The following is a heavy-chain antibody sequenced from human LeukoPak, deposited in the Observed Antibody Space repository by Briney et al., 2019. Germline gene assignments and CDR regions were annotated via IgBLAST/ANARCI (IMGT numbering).Heavy chain of an antibody. CDR2: IYHSGST. CDR3: ARDLGSSSWYLGFDY. CDR1: GGSISSGGYY. D-gene: IGHD6-13*01. Sequence: SETLSLTCTVSGGSISSGGYYWSWIRQPPGKGLEWIGYIYHSGSTYYNPSLKSRVTISVDRSKNQFSLKLSSVTAADTAVYYCARDLGSSSWYLGFDYWGQGTLVTVSS. V-gene: IGHV4-30-2*01. J-gene: IGHJ4*02.